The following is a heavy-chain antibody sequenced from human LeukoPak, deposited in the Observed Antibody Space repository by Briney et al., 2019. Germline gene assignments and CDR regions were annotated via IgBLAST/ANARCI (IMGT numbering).Heavy chain of an antibody. CDR2: IRYDGSNK. Sequence: PGGSLRLSCAASGFTFSSYGMHWVRQAPGKGLEWVAFIRYDGSNKYYADSVKGRFTISRDNSKNTLYLQMNSLRAEDTAVYYCAKDGGPALYSSSWYTDYYYYYYMDVWGKGTTVTISS. CDR3: AKDGGPALYSSSWYTDYYYYYYMDV. D-gene: IGHD6-13*01. CDR1: GFTFSSYG. J-gene: IGHJ6*03. V-gene: IGHV3-30*02.